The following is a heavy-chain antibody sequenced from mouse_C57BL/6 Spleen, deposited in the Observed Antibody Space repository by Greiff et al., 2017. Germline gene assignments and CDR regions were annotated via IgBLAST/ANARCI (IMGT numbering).Heavy chain of an antibody. J-gene: IGHJ4*01. D-gene: IGHD2-3*01. CDR3: ARRMVSYDFGLDY. CDR2: FNPCNGGT. Sequence: QVQLQQPGTELVKPGASVKLSCKASGYTFTSYGMHWVKQRPGQGLEWIGNFNPCNGGTNYNEKFKSKATLTVDKSSSTAYMQLSSLTSEDSAVYYCARRMVSYDFGLDYWGQGTSVTVSA. V-gene: IGHV1-53*01. CDR1: GYTFTSYG.